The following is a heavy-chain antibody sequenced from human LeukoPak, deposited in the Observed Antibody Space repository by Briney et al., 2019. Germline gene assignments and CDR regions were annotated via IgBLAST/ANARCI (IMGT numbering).Heavy chain of an antibody. CDR1: GFTFSNAW. D-gene: IGHD1-1*01. V-gene: IGHV3-15*01. Sequence: GGSLRLSCGASGFTFSNAWVGWVRQAPGKGLEWVGRIKSKTDGGSTVYAGPVKDRFTISRDDSKSTLYLQMNSLKTEDTAVYYCTTVGRVPVGTLDYWGQGTLVTVSS. CDR3: TTVGRVPVGTLDY. J-gene: IGHJ4*02. CDR2: IKSKTDGGST.